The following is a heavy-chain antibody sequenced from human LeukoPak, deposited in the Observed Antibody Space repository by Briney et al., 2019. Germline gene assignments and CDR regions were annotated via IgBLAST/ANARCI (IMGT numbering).Heavy chain of an antibody. Sequence: PGGSLRLSCAASGFTFSDSAVHWVRQASGKGLEWVGRIRSKAKSYATAYAASVKGRFTISREDSETTAYLQMNSLRTEDTAVYYCAHYYDGGCYYGAFDGWGQGTMVTVSS. D-gene: IGHD3-22*01. J-gene: IGHJ3*01. CDR2: IRSKAKSYAT. CDR1: GFTFSDSA. V-gene: IGHV3-73*01. CDR3: AHYYDGGCYYGAFDG.